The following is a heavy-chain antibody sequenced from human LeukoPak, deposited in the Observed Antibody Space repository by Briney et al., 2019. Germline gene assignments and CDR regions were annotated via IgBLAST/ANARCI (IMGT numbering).Heavy chain of an antibody. Sequence: ASVKVSCTASGYSFIDHYMHWVRQAPGQGLEWMGWINPDSGATNYAQKFQGGVTMTRDTSISTAYMELSGLRSDDTAVYYCARTGDPAYDAFDIWGQGTLVTVSS. D-gene: IGHD7-27*01. CDR3: ARTGDPAYDAFDI. CDR2: INPDSGAT. J-gene: IGHJ3*02. CDR1: GYSFIDHY. V-gene: IGHV1-2*02.